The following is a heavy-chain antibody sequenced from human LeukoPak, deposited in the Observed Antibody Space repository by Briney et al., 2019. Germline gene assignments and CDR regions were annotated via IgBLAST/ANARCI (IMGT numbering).Heavy chain of an antibody. CDR2: VNPQTGNT. Sequence: GASVKVSCKASGYVFRDHYLHWVRRAPGQGLEWMGWVNPQTGNTLYAQKFDGRVTMTSDTSISTAYMELRGLTSDDTAIFYCARDLADNFYVMDVWGQGTTVIVSS. D-gene: IGHD3-3*01. CDR3: ARDLADNFYVMDV. CDR1: GYVFRDHY. J-gene: IGHJ6*02. V-gene: IGHV1-2*02.